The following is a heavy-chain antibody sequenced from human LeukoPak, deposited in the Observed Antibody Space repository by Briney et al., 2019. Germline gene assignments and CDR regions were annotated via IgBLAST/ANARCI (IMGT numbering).Heavy chain of an antibody. Sequence: GRSLRLSCAASGFILRSYAMHWVRQPPGKGLESVALLSHAGSNQCYTHSVKGPLIISRDNSKNTVYMQMNRLTEGDTAVYYCARARVTSTLKNSYYYVMDVWGEGTTVTVSS. J-gene: IGHJ6*04. CDR1: GFILRSYA. V-gene: IGHV3-30*03. D-gene: IGHD2-21*02. CDR3: ARARVTSTLKNSYYYVMDV. CDR2: LSHAGSNQ.